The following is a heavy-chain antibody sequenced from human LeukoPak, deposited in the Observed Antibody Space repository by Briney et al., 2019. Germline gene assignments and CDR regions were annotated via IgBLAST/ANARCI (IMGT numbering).Heavy chain of an antibody. CDR1: GGSISNYF. V-gene: IGHV4-59*01. J-gene: IGHJ5*02. CDR2: IYYSGST. Sequence: SETLSLTCTVSGGSISNYFWSWIRQPPGKGLEWIGYIYYSGSTNYNPSVKSRIIMSVDISKNHFSLKLSSVTAADTAVYYCAKAFFSYDSSAFFFNPWGQGTLVTVSS. CDR3: AKAFFSYDSSAFFFNP. D-gene: IGHD3-22*01.